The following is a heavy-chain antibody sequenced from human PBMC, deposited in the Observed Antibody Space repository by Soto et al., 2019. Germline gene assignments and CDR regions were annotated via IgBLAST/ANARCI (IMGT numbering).Heavy chain of an antibody. CDR2: IYYSGST. D-gene: IGHD1-7*01. Sequence: SETLSLTCTVSGGSISSYYWSWIRQPPGKGLEWIGYIYYSGSTNYNPSLKSRVTISVDTSKNQFSLKLSSVTAADTAVYYCARTVWNCVYFDYWGQGTLVTVSS. CDR3: ARTVWNCVYFDY. CDR1: GGSISSYY. V-gene: IGHV4-59*01. J-gene: IGHJ4*02.